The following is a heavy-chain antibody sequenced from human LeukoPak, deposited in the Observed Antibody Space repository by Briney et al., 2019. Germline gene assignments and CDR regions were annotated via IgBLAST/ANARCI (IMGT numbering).Heavy chain of an antibody. Sequence: GASVKVSCKASGYTFTSYYMHWVRQAPGQGLEWMGIINPSGGSTSYAQKFQGRVTMTRDTSTSTVYMELSSLRSEDTAVYYCARGGVDTMVRGEIINYWYFDLWGRGTLVTVSS. CDR3: ARGGVDTMVRGEIINYWYFDL. CDR2: INPSGGST. D-gene: IGHD3-10*01. V-gene: IGHV1-46*01. J-gene: IGHJ2*01. CDR1: GYTFTSYY.